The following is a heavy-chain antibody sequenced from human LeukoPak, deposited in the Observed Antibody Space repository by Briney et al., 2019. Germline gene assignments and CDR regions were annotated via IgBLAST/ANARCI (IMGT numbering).Heavy chain of an antibody. CDR1: GDSITSYY. V-gene: IGHV4-4*07. CDR3: AREKGGMVDY. D-gene: IGHD2-15*01. CDR2: IYSSGNT. Sequence: SETLSLTCTVSGDSITSYYWNWIRQPAGKGLEWIGRIYSSGNTNYNPSLKSRVTMSVDTSENQFSLKLTSVTAADTAVYYCAREKGGMVDYWGQGTLVTVSS. J-gene: IGHJ4*02.